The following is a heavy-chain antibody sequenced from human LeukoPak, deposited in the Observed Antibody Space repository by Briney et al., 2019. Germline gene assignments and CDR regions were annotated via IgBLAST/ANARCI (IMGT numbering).Heavy chain of an antibody. CDR3: ARRSMTGTYYFDY. D-gene: IGHD1-1*01. CDR1: EFTFNNYA. J-gene: IGHJ4*02. Sequence: GGSLRLSCAASEFTFNNYAMSWVRQAPGKGLEWVSSLSANGANTYSADSVKGRFIISRNNSKNTLYLQVNSLGPEDTAVYYCARRSMTGTYYFDYWGQGTLVTVSS. V-gene: IGHV3-23*01. CDR2: LSANGANT.